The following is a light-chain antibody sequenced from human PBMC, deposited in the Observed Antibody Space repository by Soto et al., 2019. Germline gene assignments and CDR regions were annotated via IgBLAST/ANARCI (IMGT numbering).Light chain of an antibody. CDR3: CSYAGSHVV. V-gene: IGLV2-23*02. Sequence: QSALTQPASVSGSPGQSITISCTGTSSDVGSYNLVSWYQQHPGKAPKLMIYEVSKRPSGVSNRFSGSKSGNTACLTISGLQAEDEADYYCCSYAGSHVVFGGGTKLTVL. J-gene: IGLJ2*01. CDR1: SSDVGSYNL. CDR2: EVS.